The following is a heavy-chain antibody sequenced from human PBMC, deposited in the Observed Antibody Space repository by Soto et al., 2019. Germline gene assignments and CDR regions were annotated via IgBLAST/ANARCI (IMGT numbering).Heavy chain of an antibody. CDR1: GVSISNHY. J-gene: IGHJ4*02. V-gene: IGHV4-59*11. D-gene: IGHD7-27*01. Sequence: QVQLQESGPGLVKPSETLSLKCSVSGVSISNHYWSWIRQPPGKGLEWIGYIYYNGNTNYNPSIKSRVTRSVDTSRNQISLKLTTVTAADTSVYYCTRANWYSEYWGQGTLVTVS. CDR2: IYYNGNT. CDR3: TRANWYSEY.